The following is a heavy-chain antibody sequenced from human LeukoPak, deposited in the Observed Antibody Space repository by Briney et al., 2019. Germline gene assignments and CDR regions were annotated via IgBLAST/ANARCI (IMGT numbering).Heavy chain of an antibody. Sequence: GRSLRLSCAASGFTFDDYAMHWVRQAPGKGLEWVSGISWNSGSIGYADSVKGRFTISRDNAKNSLYLQMNSLRAEDTALYYCAKGQSGSYRDAFDIWGQGTMVTVSS. CDR2: ISWNSGSI. J-gene: IGHJ3*02. V-gene: IGHV3-9*01. D-gene: IGHD1-26*01. CDR3: AKGQSGSYRDAFDI. CDR1: GFTFDDYA.